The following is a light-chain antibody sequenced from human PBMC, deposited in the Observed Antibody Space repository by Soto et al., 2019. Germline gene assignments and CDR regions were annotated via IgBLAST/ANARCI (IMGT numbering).Light chain of an antibody. CDR2: AAS. J-gene: IGKJ4*01. CDR1: QGISSY. CDR3: QQLNSYPRGLT. Sequence: IQLTQSPSSLSASVGDRVTITCRASQGISSYLAWYQQKPGKAPKLLIYAASTLQSGVPSRFSGSGSGTDFTLTISSLLPEDFATYYCQQLNSYPRGLTFGGGTKVEIK. V-gene: IGKV1-9*01.